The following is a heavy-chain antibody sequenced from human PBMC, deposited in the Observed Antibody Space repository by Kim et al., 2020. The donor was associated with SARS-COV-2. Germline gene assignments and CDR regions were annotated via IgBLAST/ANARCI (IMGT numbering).Heavy chain of an antibody. D-gene: IGHD2-2*01. CDR3: VKDVGRETSTSHYYGMEV. J-gene: IGHJ6*02. CDR1: GFIFGDYA. V-gene: IGHV3-9*01. Sequence: GGSLRLSCAGSGFIFGDYAMHWVRQAPGKGLEWVSGIGWSSRKIYYADSVKGRFTISRDNAKNSLCLQMDSLRHDDAGVYYCVKDVGRETSTSHYYGMEVGSQGTTVIVS. CDR2: IGWSSRKI.